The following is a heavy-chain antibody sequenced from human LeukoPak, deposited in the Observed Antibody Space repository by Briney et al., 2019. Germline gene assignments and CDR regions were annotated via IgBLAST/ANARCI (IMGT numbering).Heavy chain of an antibody. V-gene: IGHV3-74*01. CDR1: GFTFSNYW. D-gene: IGHD3-16*02. J-gene: IGHJ4*02. Sequence: GGSLRLSCAASGFTFSNYWMHWVRQAPGKGLVWVFSINSDGSNTNYADSVKGRFTISRDNAKNTLYLQMNSLRAEDTAVYYCARDAFPTALFIHFDYWGQGTLVTVSS. CDR3: ARDAFPTALFIHFDY. CDR2: INSDGSNT.